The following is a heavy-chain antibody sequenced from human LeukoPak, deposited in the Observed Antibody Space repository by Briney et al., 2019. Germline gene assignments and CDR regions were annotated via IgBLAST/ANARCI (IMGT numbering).Heavy chain of an antibody. J-gene: IGHJ4*02. CDR1: GFTFSSYS. V-gene: IGHV3-21*05. D-gene: IGHD5-18*01. CDR3: ARGKYSYGPYYFDY. Sequence: PGGSLRLSCAASGFTFSSYSMNWVRQAPGKGLEWLSYISTSNGNTYYADSVKGRFTISRDNAKNSLYLQMNSLSAEDTAVYYCARGKYSYGPYYFDYWGQGTLVTVSS. CDR2: ISTSNGNT.